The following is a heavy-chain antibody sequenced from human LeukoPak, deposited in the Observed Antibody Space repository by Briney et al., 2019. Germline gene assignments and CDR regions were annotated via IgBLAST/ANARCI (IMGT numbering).Heavy chain of an antibody. Sequence: PSETLSLTCAVSGGSISSGGYSWSWIRQPPGKGLEWIGYIYHSGSTYYNPSLKSRVTISVDRSKNQFSLKLSSVTAADTAVYYCARDDSSGYGAFDIWGQGTMVTVFS. J-gene: IGHJ3*02. V-gene: IGHV4-30-2*01. CDR3: ARDDSSGYGAFDI. CDR1: GGSISSGGYS. CDR2: IYHSGST. D-gene: IGHD3-22*01.